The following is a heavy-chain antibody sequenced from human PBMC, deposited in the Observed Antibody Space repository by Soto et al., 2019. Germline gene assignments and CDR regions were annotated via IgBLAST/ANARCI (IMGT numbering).Heavy chain of an antibody. Sequence: SVKVSCKASGGTFSSYAISWVRQAPGQGLEWMGGIIPIFGTANYAQKFQGRVTITADESTSTAYMELSSLRSEDTAVYYCARGLGYCSGGSCETNYYYYGMDVWGQGXTVTVYS. V-gene: IGHV1-69*13. D-gene: IGHD2-15*01. J-gene: IGHJ6*02. CDR2: IIPIFGTA. CDR1: GGTFSSYA. CDR3: ARGLGYCSGGSCETNYYYYGMDV.